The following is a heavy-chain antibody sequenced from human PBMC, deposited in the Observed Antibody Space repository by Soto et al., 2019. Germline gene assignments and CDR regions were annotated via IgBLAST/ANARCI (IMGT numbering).Heavy chain of an antibody. CDR2: IYYSGSI. CDR1: GGSISSSSYY. V-gene: IGHV4-39*07. J-gene: IGHJ4*02. Sequence: SETLSLTCSVSGGSISSSSYYWGWIRQPPGKGLEWIGSIYYSGSIYYNPSLKSRVTISVDTSKNQFSLKLSSVTAADTAVYYCARVFRGVISYWGQGTLVTVSS. D-gene: IGHD3-10*01. CDR3: ARVFRGVISY.